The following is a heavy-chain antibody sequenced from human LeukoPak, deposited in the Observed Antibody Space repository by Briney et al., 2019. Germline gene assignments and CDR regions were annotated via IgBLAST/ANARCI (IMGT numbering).Heavy chain of an antibody. D-gene: IGHD5-18*01. V-gene: IGHV4-39*01. CDR1: GGSISSSSYY. CDR3: ARRSHTGYYYYMDV. Sequence: KSSETLSLTCTVSGGSISSSSYYWGWIRQPPGKGLEWIGSIYYSGSTYYNPSLKSRVTISVDTSKNQFSLKLSSVTAADTAVYYCARRSHTGYYYYMDVWGKGTTVTVSS. CDR2: IYYSGST. J-gene: IGHJ6*03.